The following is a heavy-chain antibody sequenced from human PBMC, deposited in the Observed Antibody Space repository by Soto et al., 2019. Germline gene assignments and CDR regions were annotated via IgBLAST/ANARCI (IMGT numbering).Heavy chain of an antibody. V-gene: IGHV4-34*01. CDR3: ARGVVVVAATPAFDI. J-gene: IGHJ3*02. D-gene: IGHD2-15*01. CDR1: GWSFIGYY. Sequence: SETLSLTCAVYGWSFIGYYWSWIRQPPGKGLEWIGEINHSGSTNYNPSLKSRVTISVDTSKNQFSLKLSSVTAADTAVYYCARGVVVVAATPAFDIWGQGTMVTVSS. CDR2: INHSGST.